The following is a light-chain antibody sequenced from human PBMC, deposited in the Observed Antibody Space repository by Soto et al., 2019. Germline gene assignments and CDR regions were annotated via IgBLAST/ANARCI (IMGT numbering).Light chain of an antibody. V-gene: IGKV3-20*01. CDR1: QSVSNNY. CDR2: GAS. J-gene: IGKJ1*01. CDR3: HHYET. Sequence: EIVMTQSPATLSVSPGERATLSCRASQSVSNNYLAWYQQKHGQAPRLLMYGASIRAAGVPDRFSGSGSGTEFTLTISRLEPEDFTVYYCHHYETFGQGTKVDIK.